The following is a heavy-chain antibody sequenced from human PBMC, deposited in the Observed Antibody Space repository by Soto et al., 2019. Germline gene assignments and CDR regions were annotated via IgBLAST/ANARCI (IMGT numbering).Heavy chain of an antibody. Sequence: QVQLVQSGAEVKKPGSSVKVSCKASGGTFSSYTISWVRQAPGQGLEWMGRIIPILGIANYAQKFQGRVTITADKSTSTAYMQRRSLRSEDTAVYYCARAYYGDNDGGDDAFDIWGQGTMVTVSS. CDR2: IIPILGIA. J-gene: IGHJ3*02. V-gene: IGHV1-69*02. CDR1: GGTFSSYT. D-gene: IGHD4-17*01. CDR3: ARAYYGDNDGGDDAFDI.